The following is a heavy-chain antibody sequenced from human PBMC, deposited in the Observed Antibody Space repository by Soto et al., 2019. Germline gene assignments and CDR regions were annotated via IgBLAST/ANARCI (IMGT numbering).Heavy chain of an antibody. J-gene: IGHJ4*02. CDR2: IYYSGST. D-gene: IGHD6-19*01. CDR1: GGSISSYY. Sequence: SETLSLTCTVSGGSISSYYWSWIRQPPGKGLEWIGYIYYSGSTNYNPSLKGRVTISVDTSKNQFSLKLSSVTAADTAVYYCARASIAVAPFDYWGQGTLVTVSS. V-gene: IGHV4-59*08. CDR3: ARASIAVAPFDY.